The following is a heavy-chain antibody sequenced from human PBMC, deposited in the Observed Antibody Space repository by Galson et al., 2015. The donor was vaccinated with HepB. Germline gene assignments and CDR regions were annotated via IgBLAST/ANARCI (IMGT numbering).Heavy chain of an antibody. CDR3: ARDIGYYDSSGYYAY. D-gene: IGHD3-22*01. J-gene: IGHJ4*02. V-gene: IGHV1-69*13. CDR2: IIPIFGTA. Sequence: SVKVSCKASGYTFTGYYMHWVRQAPGQGLEWMGGIIPIFGTANYAQKFQGRVTIAADESTSTAYMELSSLRSEDTAVYYCARDIGYYDSSGYYAYWGQGTLVTVSS. CDR1: GYTFTGYY.